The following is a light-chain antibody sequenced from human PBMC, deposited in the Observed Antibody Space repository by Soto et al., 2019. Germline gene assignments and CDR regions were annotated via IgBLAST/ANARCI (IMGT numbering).Light chain of an antibody. Sequence: DIVMTQSPDSLAVSLGERATINCKSSQSVLYTSNNKNYFARYQQKPGQPPRLLIYWASTRESGVPDRFSGSGSGTHFTLTISSLQAEDVAVYYCQQYYNTPRTFGGGTKVDIK. J-gene: IGKJ4*01. CDR2: WAS. CDR1: QSVLYTSNNKNY. CDR3: QQYYNTPRT. V-gene: IGKV4-1*01.